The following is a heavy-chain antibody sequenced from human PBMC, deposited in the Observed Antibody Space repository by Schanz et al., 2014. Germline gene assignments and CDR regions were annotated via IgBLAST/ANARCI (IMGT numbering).Heavy chain of an antibody. CDR3: ARVTTGYDS. D-gene: IGHD5-12*01. Sequence: QVQLVQSGAEVKKPGASVKVSCKASGDTFTSYDIGWVRQAPGQGLEWMGWIGGSDGNTNFAQKFQGRVTMTRDTSSSTVYMQLSSLTSDDTAIYYCARVTTGYDSWGQGTLVTVSS. CDR1: GDTFTSYD. J-gene: IGHJ4*02. V-gene: IGHV1-18*01. CDR2: IGGSDGNT.